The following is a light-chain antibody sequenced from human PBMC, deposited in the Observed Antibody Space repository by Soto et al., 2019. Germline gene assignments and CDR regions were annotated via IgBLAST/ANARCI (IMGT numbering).Light chain of an antibody. CDR2: GAS. CDR3: QQYNNWPQT. CDR1: QSVSSN. Sequence: EIVMTQSPATLSVSPGERATLSCRASQSVSSNLAWYQQKPGQAPRLLIYGASTRATGIPARFSGSGPGTEFTLTISSLQSEDFAVYYCQQYNNWPQTFGGGTKVEIK. V-gene: IGKV3-15*01. J-gene: IGKJ4*01.